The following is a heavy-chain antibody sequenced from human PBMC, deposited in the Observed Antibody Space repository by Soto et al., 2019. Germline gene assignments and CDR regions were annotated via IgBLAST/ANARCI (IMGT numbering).Heavy chain of an antibody. CDR2: IYYSGST. J-gene: IGHJ5*02. V-gene: IGHV4-59*01. CDR1: GGSISSYY. D-gene: IGHD2-21*02. Sequence: SETLSLTCTVSGGSISSYYWSWIRQPPGKGLEWIGYIYYSGSTNYEQKLQGRVTMTTDTSTTTAYMELRSLRSDDTAVYFCARGVTDSPLTWGQGTLVTVSS. CDR3: ARGVTDSPLT.